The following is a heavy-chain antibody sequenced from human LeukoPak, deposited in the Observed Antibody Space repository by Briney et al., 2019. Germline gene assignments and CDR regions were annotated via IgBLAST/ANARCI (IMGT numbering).Heavy chain of an antibody. CDR2: IDPNTGGT. J-gene: IGHJ4*02. CDR1: GYRFTGYY. D-gene: IGHD3-22*01. CDR3: ARDPYYDSSGYYYVS. Sequence: ASVKVSCKTSGYRFTGYYMHWVRQAPGQGLEWMGWIDPNTGGTNYAQEFQGRVTMTTDTSISTAYMELSRLRSDDTAVYYCARDPYYDSSGYYYVSWGQGTLVTVSS. V-gene: IGHV1-2*02.